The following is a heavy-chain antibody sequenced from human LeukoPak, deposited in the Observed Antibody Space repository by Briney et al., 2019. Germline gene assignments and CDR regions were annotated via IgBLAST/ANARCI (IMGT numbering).Heavy chain of an antibody. J-gene: IGHJ4*02. CDR2: INHSGST. V-gene: IGHV4-34*01. Sequence: SETLSLTCAVYGGSLSGYYWNWIRQPPGKGLEWIGEINHSGSTNYNPSLKSRVTISVDTSKNQFSLKLSSVTAADTAVYYCARALICSSTSCYPSGFDYWGQGTLVTVSS. D-gene: IGHD2-2*01. CDR3: ARALICSSTSCYPSGFDY. CDR1: GGSLSGYY.